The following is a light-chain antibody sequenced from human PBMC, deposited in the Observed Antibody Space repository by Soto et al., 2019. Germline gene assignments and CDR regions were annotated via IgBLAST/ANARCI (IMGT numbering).Light chain of an antibody. CDR1: QSLSVSY. CDR3: HQFGDSPQT. CDR2: STS. V-gene: IGKV3-20*01. Sequence: EIVLTQSPGTLSLSPGDRATLSCRASQSLSVSYIAWYQQKHGQAPRLLLYSTSTRAAGITDRFTGRGSGTHFTLAIIRMEHEDFAVYYCHQFGDSPQTFGQGTTVEVK. J-gene: IGKJ1*01.